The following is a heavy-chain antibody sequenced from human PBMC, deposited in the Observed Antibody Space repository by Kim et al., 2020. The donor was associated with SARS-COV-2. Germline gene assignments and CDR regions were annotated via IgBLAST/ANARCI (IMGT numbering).Heavy chain of an antibody. V-gene: IGHV4-34*01. CDR2: INHTGGT. CDR3: ARGWPHYSSDWYSRAEYFQD. Sequence: SETLSLTCVVYGGSLSGYYWNWIRQPPGKGLEWIGEINHTGGTNYNPSLTSRVTIVVDTSKNHFSLKLRSVTAADTAVYYCARGWPHYSSDWYSRAEYFQDWGQGTVVTVSS. J-gene: IGHJ1*01. D-gene: IGHD6-19*01. CDR1: GGSLSGYY.